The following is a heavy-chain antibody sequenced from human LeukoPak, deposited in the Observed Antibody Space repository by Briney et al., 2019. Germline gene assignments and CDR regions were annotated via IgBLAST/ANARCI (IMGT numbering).Heavy chain of an antibody. D-gene: IGHD2-2*01. CDR3: ARTPWYCSSTSCYVNWFDP. CDR1: GYTFTGYC. Sequence: ASVKVSCKASGYTFTGYCMHWVRQAPGQGLEWMGWINPNSGGTNYAQKFQGRVTMTRDTSISTAYMELSRLRSDDTAVYYCARTPWYCSSTSCYVNWFDPWGQGTLVTVSS. CDR2: INPNSGGT. V-gene: IGHV1-2*02. J-gene: IGHJ5*02.